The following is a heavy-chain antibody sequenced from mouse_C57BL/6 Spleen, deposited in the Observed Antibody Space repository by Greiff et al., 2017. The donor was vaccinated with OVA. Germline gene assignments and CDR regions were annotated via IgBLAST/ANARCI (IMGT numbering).Heavy chain of an antibody. V-gene: IGHV1-4*01. D-gene: IGHD2-4*01. CDR3: ARYDYGYYFDY. CDR1: GYTFTSYT. Sequence: VKLQESGAELARPGASVKMSCKASGYTFTSYTMHWVKQRPGQGLEWIGYINPSSGYTKYNQKFKDKATLTADKSSSTAYMQLSSLTSEDSAVYYCARYDYGYYFDYWGQGTTLTVSS. CDR2: INPSSGYT. J-gene: IGHJ2*01.